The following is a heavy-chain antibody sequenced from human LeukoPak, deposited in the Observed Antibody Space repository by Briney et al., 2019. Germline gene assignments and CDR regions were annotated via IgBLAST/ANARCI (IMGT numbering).Heavy chain of an antibody. CDR3: VAPKIFGDLDY. V-gene: IGHV4-39*07. CDR1: GGSISSSSYY. CDR2: IYYSGST. D-gene: IGHD3-3*01. Sequence: SETLSLTCTVSGGSISSSSYYWGWIRQPPGKGLEWIGSIYYSGSTYYNPSLKSRVTISVDTSKNQFSLKLSSVTAADTAVHYCVAPKIFGDLDYWGQGTLVTVSS. J-gene: IGHJ4*02.